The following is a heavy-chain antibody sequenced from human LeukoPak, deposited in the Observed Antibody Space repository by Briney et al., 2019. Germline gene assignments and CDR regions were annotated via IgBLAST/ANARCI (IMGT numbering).Heavy chain of an antibody. CDR3: AKSAYGDYVNWFDP. V-gene: IGHV3-23*01. Sequence: PPGGSLRLSCAASGFTFSSYSMNWVRQAPGRGLEWVASIGGSGHGTYYAASAKGRFTISRDNARKMVFLQMNSLRAEDTAIYYCAKSAYGDYVNWFDPWGQGALVTVSS. J-gene: IGHJ5*02. CDR2: IGGSGHGT. CDR1: GFTFSSYS. D-gene: IGHD4-17*01.